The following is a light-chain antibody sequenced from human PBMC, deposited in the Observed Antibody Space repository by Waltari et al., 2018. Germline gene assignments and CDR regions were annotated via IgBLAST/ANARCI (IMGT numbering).Light chain of an antibody. J-gene: IGKJ1*01. CDR1: QNILYSSNNKYY. Sequence: DFVMTQSPDSLAVSLGERATINCKSSQNILYSSNNKYYLAWYQQKSGQPPKLLIYWASTRASGVPDRFSGSGSGTDFTLTISSLQAEDVAVYYCQQYYSTPPTFGQGTKVEIK. CDR3: QQYYSTPPT. CDR2: WAS. V-gene: IGKV4-1*01.